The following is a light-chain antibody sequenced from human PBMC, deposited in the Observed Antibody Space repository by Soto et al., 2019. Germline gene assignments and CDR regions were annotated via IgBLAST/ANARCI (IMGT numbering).Light chain of an antibody. CDR1: QSVSSN. J-gene: IGKJ1*01. V-gene: IGKV3-15*01. CDR2: GAS. Sequence: ETVLTQSPGTLSLSPGERATLSCRASQSVSSNLAWYQQKPGHAPRLLIYGASTRATGIPARFSGSGSGTEFTLTISSLQSEDFAVYYCQQYNNWPSWTFGQGTKVDI. CDR3: QQYNNWPSWT.